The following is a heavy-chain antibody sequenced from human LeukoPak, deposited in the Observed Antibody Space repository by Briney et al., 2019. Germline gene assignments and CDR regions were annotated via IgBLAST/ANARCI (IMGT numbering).Heavy chain of an antibody. J-gene: IGHJ3*02. CDR3: ARDKVTDDWERAFDI. Sequence: SETLSLTCTVSGGSISSGSYYWSWIRQPAGKGLEWIGRIYTSGSTNYNPSLKSRVTISVDTSKNQFSLKLSSVTAADTAVYYCARDKVTDDWERAFDIWGQGTMVTVSS. CDR2: IYTSGST. CDR1: GGSISSGSYY. V-gene: IGHV4-61*02. D-gene: IGHD3-16*01.